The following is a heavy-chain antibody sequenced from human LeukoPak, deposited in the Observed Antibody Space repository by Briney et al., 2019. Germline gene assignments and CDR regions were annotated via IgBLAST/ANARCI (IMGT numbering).Heavy chain of an antibody. D-gene: IGHD2-2*01. V-gene: IGHV1-69*01. CDR2: IIPIFGTA. CDR3: ARDFRVGYCSSTSCYGLFDY. J-gene: IGHJ4*02. Sequence: SVKVSCKASGGTFSSYAISWVRQAPGQGLEWMGGIIPIFGTANYAQKFQGRVTITADESTSTAYMELSSLRSEDTAVYYCARDFRVGYCSSTSCYGLFDYWGQGTLVTVSS. CDR1: GGTFSSYA.